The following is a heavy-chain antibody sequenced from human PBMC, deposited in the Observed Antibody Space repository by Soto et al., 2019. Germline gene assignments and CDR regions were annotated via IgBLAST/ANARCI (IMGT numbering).Heavy chain of an antibody. D-gene: IGHD2-15*01. CDR2: IRNKDNSYAT. Sequence: GGSLRLSCAASGFTFSGSALHWVRQASGKGLEWVGRIRNKDNSYATAYAASVKGRLTISRDDSKNTAFLQMNSLKTEDTALYYCTTQAPEDMMRXWGPGTLVTVSX. V-gene: IGHV3-73*01. CDR3: TTQAPEDMMRX. J-gene: IGHJ4*02. CDR1: GFTFSGSA.